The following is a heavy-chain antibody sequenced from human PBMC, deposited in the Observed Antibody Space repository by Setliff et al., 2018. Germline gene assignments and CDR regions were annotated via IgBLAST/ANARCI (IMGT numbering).Heavy chain of an antibody. V-gene: IGHV1-46*03. J-gene: IGHJ3*02. CDR1: GGTFSSYA. CDR3: ARDRFYNSWSGTSITAPHDAFDI. CDR2: INPSGGLT. D-gene: IGHD3-3*01. Sequence: GASVKVSCKASGGTFSSYAISWVRQAPGQGLEWMGIINPSGGLTRYAQKFQGRVTMTRDTSTSTVYMEVISLRSEDTAVYFCARDRFYNSWSGTSITAPHDAFDIWGQGTMVTVSS.